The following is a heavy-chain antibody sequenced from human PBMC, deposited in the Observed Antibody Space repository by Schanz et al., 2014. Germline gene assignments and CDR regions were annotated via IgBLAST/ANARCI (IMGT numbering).Heavy chain of an antibody. CDR2: ISVYTGNT. CDR3: ARDRRFFDRDDLYYFDY. Sequence: QVQLVQSGAEVKKPGASVRVSCKASGYTFTTYAMSWVRQAPGQGLEWVGWISVYTGNTKYGQKVQGRVTMTADTSTNTAYMALTDLRSDDTAVYYCARDRRFFDRDDLYYFDYWDQGTLVTVSS. CDR1: GYTFTTYA. D-gene: IGHD3-3*01. V-gene: IGHV1-18*01. J-gene: IGHJ4*02.